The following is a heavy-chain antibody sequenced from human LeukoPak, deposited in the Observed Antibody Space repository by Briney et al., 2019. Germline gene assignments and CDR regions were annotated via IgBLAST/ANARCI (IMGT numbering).Heavy chain of an antibody. CDR3: ARVSSAYYYYAMDV. CDR1: GDSIHRNY. V-gene: IGHV4-59*01. J-gene: IGHJ6*02. Sequence: SETLSLTCTVSGDSIHRNYWSWIRQPPGKGLEWIGYIHYSGSTNYNSSLKSRVTISADTSKNQLSLKLNSVTAADTAVYYCARVSSAYYYYAMDVWGQGTTVTVSS. CDR2: IHYSGST.